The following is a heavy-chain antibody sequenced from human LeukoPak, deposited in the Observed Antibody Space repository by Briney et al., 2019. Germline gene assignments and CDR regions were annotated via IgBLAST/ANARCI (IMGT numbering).Heavy chain of an antibody. CDR2: IYTSGST. CDR1: GGSISSYY. CDR3: AREVDVLLWFGESVGAFDI. Sequence: SETLSLTCTVSGGSISSYYWSWIRQPAGKGLEWIGRIYTSGSTNYNPSLKSRVTMSVDTSENQFSLKLSSVTAADTAVYYCAREVDVLLWFGESVGAFDIWGQGTMVTVSS. V-gene: IGHV4-4*07. D-gene: IGHD3-10*01. J-gene: IGHJ3*02.